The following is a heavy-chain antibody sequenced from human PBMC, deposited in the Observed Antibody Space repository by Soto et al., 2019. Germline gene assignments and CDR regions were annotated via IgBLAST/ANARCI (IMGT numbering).Heavy chain of an antibody. V-gene: IGHV3-30*18. CDR2: ISYDGSSK. D-gene: IGHD6-13*01. Sequence: QVQLVESGGGVVQPGRSLRRSCAASGFTFSNYGIHWVRQAPGKGLEWVAVISYDGSSKDYADSVKGRFTISRDNSKNSLYLQMNSLTIEDTAVYYCAKDDGSTWSMFYSYYGVDVWGQGSTVTASS. CDR1: GFTFSNYG. CDR3: AKDDGSTWSMFYSYYGVDV. J-gene: IGHJ6*02.